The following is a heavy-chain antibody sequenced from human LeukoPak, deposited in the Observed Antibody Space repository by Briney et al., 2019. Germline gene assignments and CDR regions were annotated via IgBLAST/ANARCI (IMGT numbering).Heavy chain of an antibody. D-gene: IGHD5-24*01. V-gene: IGHV1-18*01. Sequence: GASVKVSCKASGGTFSSYAISWVRQALGQGLEWMGWISAYNGNTNYAQKLQGRVTMTTDTSTSTAYMELRSPRSDDTAVYYCAIDNSVRDEAWWFSPWGQGTLVTVSS. CDR2: ISAYNGNT. J-gene: IGHJ5*02. CDR1: GGTFSSYA. CDR3: AIDNSVRDEAWWFSP.